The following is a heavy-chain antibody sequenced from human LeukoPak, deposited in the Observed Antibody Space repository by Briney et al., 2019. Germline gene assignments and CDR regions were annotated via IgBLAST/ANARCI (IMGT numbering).Heavy chain of an antibody. D-gene: IGHD3-10*01. V-gene: IGHV4-31*03. Sequence: PSETLSLTCTVSGGSISSGGYYWSWIRQHPGKGLEWIGYIYYSGSTYYNPSLKSRVTISVDTSKNQFSLKLSSVTAADTAVYYCASQYGSGTPLDYWGQGTLVTVSS. CDR2: IYYSGST. CDR3: ASQYGSGTPLDY. J-gene: IGHJ4*02. CDR1: GGSISSGGYY.